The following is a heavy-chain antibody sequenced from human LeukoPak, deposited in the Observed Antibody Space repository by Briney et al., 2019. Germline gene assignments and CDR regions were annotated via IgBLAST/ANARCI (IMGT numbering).Heavy chain of an antibody. D-gene: IGHD3-22*01. CDR2: IYYSGST. Sequence: SETLSLTCTVSGGSISSGGYYWSWIRQHPGKGLEWIGYIYYSGSTYYNPSLKSRVTISVGTSKNQFSLKLSSVTAADTAVYYCARVADYYDSSGPTRAFDYWGQGTLVTVSS. CDR3: ARVADYYDSSGPTRAFDY. J-gene: IGHJ4*02. V-gene: IGHV4-31*03. CDR1: GGSISSGGYY.